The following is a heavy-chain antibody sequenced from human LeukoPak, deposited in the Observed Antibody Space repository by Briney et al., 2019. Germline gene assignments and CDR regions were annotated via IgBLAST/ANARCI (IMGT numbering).Heavy chain of an antibody. CDR1: GFTVSSNY. CDR2: IYSGGST. D-gene: IGHD6-13*01. CDR3: ARVGYTGTWYSSPPFDY. Sequence: GGSLRLSCAASGFTVSSNYMSWVRQAPGKGLEWVSIIYSGGSTYYADSVKGRFTISRDNSKNTLYLQMNSLRAEDTAVYYCARVGYTGTWYSSPPFDYWGQGTLVTVSS. J-gene: IGHJ4*02. V-gene: IGHV3-66*01.